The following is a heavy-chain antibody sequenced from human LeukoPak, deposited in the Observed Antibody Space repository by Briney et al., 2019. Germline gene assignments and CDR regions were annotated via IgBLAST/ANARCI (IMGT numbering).Heavy chain of an antibody. V-gene: IGHV1-69*06. CDR2: IIPIFGTA. CDR1: GGTFSSYA. J-gene: IGHJ4*02. Sequence: SLKVSCKASGGTFSSYAISWVRQAPGQGLEWMGGIIPIFGTANYAQKFQGRVTITADKSTSTAYMELSSLRSEDTAVYYCARGSPQGWRHFDYWGQGTLVTVSS. CDR3: ARGSPQGWRHFDY. D-gene: IGHD6-19*01.